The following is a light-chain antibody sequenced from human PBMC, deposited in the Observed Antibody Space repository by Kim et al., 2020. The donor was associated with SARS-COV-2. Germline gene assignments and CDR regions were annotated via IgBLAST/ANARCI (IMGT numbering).Light chain of an antibody. CDR3: QQFNNWPPLS. V-gene: IGKV3-15*01. CDR1: QSVASD. CDR2: GAS. Sequence: SPGETGTMSCRASQSVASDLAWYQQKPGQAPRLLIYGASTRANGVPARFSGSGSGTDFTLTISSLLSEDFAVYYCQQFNNWPPLSFGPGTKVDIK. J-gene: IGKJ3*01.